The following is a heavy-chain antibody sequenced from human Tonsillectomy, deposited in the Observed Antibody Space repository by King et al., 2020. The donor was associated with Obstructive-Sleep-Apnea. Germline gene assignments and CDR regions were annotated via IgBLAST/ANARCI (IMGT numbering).Heavy chain of an antibody. J-gene: IGHJ6*02. CDR1: GFTFSAYA. CDR2: ISGSGGST. CDR3: AKAGLGGDQLLLESAYYYYGMDV. Sequence: VQLVESGGGLAQPGGSLRLSSAASGFTFSAYAMSWVRQAPGKGLEWVSGISGSGGSTYHADSVKGRFTISRDNSKNTLYLEMNSLRADDTAVYYCAKAGLGGDQLLLESAYYYYGMDVWGQGTTVTVSS. D-gene: IGHD2-2*01. V-gene: IGHV3-23*04.